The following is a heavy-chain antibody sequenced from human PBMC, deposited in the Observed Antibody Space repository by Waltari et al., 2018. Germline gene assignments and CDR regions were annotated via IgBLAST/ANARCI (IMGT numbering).Heavy chain of an antibody. CDR3: ARARGDYYDSSGYLSN. D-gene: IGHD3-22*01. V-gene: IGHV4-59*01. CDR1: GGSISSYY. CDR2: IYYSGST. Sequence: QVQLQESGPGLVKSSETLSLTCTVSGGSISSYYWSWIRQPPGKGLEWIGYIYYSGSTNYTPSLKSRVTISVDTSKNQFSLKLSSVTAADTAVYYCARARGDYYDSSGYLSNWGQGTMVTVSS. J-gene: IGHJ3*01.